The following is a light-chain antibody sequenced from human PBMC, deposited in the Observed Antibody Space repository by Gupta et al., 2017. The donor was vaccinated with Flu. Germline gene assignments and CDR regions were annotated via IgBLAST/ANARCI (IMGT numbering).Light chain of an antibody. Sequence: QSVLTQPPSASGTPGQRVTISCSGSSSNIGSNTVNWYQQLPGTAPRLLIYSNNQRPSGVPDRFSGSKSGTSASLAIRGLQSEDEADYYCATWDDTLNGNVFGAGTKVTVV. CDR2: SNN. CDR1: SSNIGSNT. J-gene: IGLJ1*01. V-gene: IGLV1-44*01. CDR3: ATWDDTLNGNV.